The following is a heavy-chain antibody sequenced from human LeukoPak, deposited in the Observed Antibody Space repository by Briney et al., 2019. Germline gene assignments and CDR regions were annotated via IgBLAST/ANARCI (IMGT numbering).Heavy chain of an antibody. CDR3: AREYCISTSCYPMDY. V-gene: IGHV3-48*03. D-gene: IGHD2-2*01. Sequence: GGSLRLSCAASGFTFSSYEMNWVRQAPGKGLEWVSYISSSGSNIYYADSVEGRFNISRDNAKTSLYLQMNSLRAEDTAVYYCAREYCISTSCYPMDYWGQGTLVTVSS. J-gene: IGHJ4*02. CDR2: ISSSGSNI. CDR1: GFTFSSYE.